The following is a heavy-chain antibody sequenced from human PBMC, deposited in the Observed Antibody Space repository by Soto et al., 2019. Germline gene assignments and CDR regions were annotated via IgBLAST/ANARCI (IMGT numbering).Heavy chain of an antibody. CDR2: IYYSGST. CDR1: GGSISSSSYY. V-gene: IGHV4-39*01. J-gene: IGHJ4*02. Sequence: SVTLRLTCAVSGGSISSSSYYWGWISQPPGKGLDWIGSIYYSGSTYYNPSLKSLVTISVDTSKNQFSMKLSSVTDPDTAVYHCARRKGYVLDYWGQGTLLTVS. CDR3: ARRKGYVLDY. D-gene: IGHD2-15*01.